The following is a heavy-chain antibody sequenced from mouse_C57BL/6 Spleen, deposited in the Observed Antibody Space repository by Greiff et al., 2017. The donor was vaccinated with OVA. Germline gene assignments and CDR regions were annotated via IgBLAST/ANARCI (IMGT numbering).Heavy chain of an antibody. CDR3: ARGLLAWFAY. Sequence: QVQLKQSGPELVKPGASVKISCKASGYAFSSSWMNWVKQRPGKGLEWIGRIYPGDGDTNYNGKFKGKATLTADKSSSTAYMQLSSLTSEDSAVYFCARGLLAWFAYWGQGTLVTVSA. D-gene: IGHD2-10*02. J-gene: IGHJ3*01. CDR2: IYPGDGDT. CDR1: GYAFSSSW. V-gene: IGHV1-82*01.